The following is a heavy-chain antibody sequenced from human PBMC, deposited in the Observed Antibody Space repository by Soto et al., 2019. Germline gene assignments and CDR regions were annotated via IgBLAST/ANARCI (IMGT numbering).Heavy chain of an antibody. Sequence: QVHLVQSGAEVKKPGPSVKVSCKGSGYAFTTYGITWVRQAPGQGLEWMGWISAHNGNTNYAQKLQGRVTVTRDTSTSTAYRELRSLRSDDTAVYYCARGRYGDYWGQGALVTVSS. V-gene: IGHV1-18*01. J-gene: IGHJ4*02. CDR3: ARGRYGDY. CDR1: GYAFTTYG. D-gene: IGHD1-1*01. CDR2: ISAHNGNT.